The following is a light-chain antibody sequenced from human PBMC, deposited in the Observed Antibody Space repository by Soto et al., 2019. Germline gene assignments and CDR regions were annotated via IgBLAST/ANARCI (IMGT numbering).Light chain of an antibody. CDR2: DVS. CDR3: SAYTSSSTYV. J-gene: IGLJ1*01. CDR1: SSDVGGYNY. Sequence: QSALTQPASVSGSPGQSIAISCTGTSSDVGGYNYVSWYQQHPGKAPKLMVYDVSNRPSGVSNRFSGSKSGNKASLTISGLRAADEDDYYCSAYTSSSTYVFGTGTKLTVL. V-gene: IGLV2-14*01.